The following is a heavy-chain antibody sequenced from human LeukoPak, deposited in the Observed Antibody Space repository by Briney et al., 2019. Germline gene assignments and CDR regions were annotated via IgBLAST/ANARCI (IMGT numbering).Heavy chain of an antibody. J-gene: IGHJ4*02. CDR1: GYTFTRYY. CDR2: IKPSGGST. Sequence: ASVKVSCKASGYTFTRYYLHWVRQAPGQGLEWMGVIKPSGGSTRYAQKFQGRVTMTRDTSTSTVYMELKSLRSEDTAIYYCARDATPEYDHIWGRPQLYWGQGTLVIVSS. CDR3: ARDATPEYDHIWGRPQLY. D-gene: IGHD3-16*01. V-gene: IGHV1-46*01.